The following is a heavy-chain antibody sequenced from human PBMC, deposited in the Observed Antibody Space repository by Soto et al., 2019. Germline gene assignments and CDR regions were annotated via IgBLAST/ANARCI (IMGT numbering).Heavy chain of an antibody. CDR2: ISGSGGST. V-gene: IGHV3-23*01. CDR3: AKSTYYYDSSGSVDY. J-gene: IGHJ4*02. D-gene: IGHD3-22*01. CDR1: GFPVNTKH. Sequence: GGSLRLSCAASGFPVNTKHMSWVRQAPGEGQGLRRGLEWVSAISGSGGSTYYADSVKGRFTISRDNSKNTLYLQMNSLRAEDTAVYYCAKSTYYYDSSGSVDYWGQGTLVTVSS.